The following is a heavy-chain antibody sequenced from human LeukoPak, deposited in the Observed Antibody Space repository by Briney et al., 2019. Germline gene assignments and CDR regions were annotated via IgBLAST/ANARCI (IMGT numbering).Heavy chain of an antibody. CDR2: FYYSGST. D-gene: IGHD3-3*01. V-gene: IGHV4-59*08. J-gene: IGHJ6*02. CDR3: ARHYTILKYAMDV. CDR1: GGSISTYY. Sequence: SETLSLTCTVSGGSISTYYWSWIRQPPGRGLEWIGYFYYSGSTEYNPSLRSRDTISVDTSKNQFSLKLSSVTAADTAVYYCARHYTILKYAMDVWGQGTTVTVSS.